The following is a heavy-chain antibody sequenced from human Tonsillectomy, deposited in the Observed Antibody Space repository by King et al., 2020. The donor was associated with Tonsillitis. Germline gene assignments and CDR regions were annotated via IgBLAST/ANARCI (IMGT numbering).Heavy chain of an antibody. J-gene: IGHJ6*02. V-gene: IGHV3-23*04. D-gene: IGHD2-2*01. Sequence: VQLVESGGGLVQPGGSLKLSCAASGFTFSSYAMSWVRQAPGKGLEWVSAISGSVGRTYYPDSVKGRFTIFRDNSKNTLYLQRNSLRAEDTAVYYCAKGHQLPDYYYYGMDVWGQGTTVTVSS. CDR3: AKGHQLPDYYYYGMDV. CDR2: ISGSVGRT. CDR1: GFTFSSYA.